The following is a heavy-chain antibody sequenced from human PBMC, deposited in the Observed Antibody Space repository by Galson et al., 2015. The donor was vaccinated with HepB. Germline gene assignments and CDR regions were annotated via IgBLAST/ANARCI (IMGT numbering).Heavy chain of an antibody. Sequence: SVKVSCKVSGYTLTELSMHWVRQAPGKGLEWMGGFDPEDGETIYAQKFQGRVTMTEDTSTDTAYMELSSLGSEDTAVYYCATVSFNNPHYYFYGIDGWGQRTPVTVPS. J-gene: IGHJ6*02. V-gene: IGHV1-24*01. D-gene: IGHD1-14*01. CDR1: GYTLTELS. CDR3: ATVSFNNPHYYFYGIDG. CDR2: FDPEDGET.